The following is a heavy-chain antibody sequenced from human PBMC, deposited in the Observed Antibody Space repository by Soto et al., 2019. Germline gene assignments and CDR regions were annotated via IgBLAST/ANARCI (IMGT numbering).Heavy chain of an antibody. J-gene: IGHJ4*02. CDR3: ARDGSGYSTD. D-gene: IGHD5-18*01. V-gene: IGHV3-7*01. CDR1: GFTFRNYW. Sequence: EVQLVESEGGFVQPGGSLRLSCVASGFTFRNYWMSWLRQAPGKGLEWVANTNQDGRERYSVDSVKGRFTISRDNAKNSMHLQMNSLRAEDTAVYYCARDGSGYSTDWGQGTLVTVSS. CDR2: TNQDGRER.